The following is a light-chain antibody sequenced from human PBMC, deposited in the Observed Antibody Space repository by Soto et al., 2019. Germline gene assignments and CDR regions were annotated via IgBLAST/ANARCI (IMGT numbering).Light chain of an antibody. V-gene: IGKV2-28*01. Sequence: DIVLTQSPLSLPVTPGEPASMSCMSNQSRLHSNGYNYLDWYLQKPGQSPRLLIYLGFDRASGVPVRFSGSGSGTDFTLTISRVEAEDVGVYFCMQALETPLTFGPGSKVDIK. CDR2: LGF. J-gene: IGKJ3*01. CDR1: QSRLHSNGYNY. CDR3: MQALETPLT.